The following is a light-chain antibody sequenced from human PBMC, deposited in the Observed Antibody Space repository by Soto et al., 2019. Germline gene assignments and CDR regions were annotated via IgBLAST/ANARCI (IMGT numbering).Light chain of an antibody. V-gene: IGLV2-14*01. CDR3: TSYSSSSTLL. Sequence: QSALTQPASVSGSPGQSITISCTGTSSDVGGYNYVSWYQQQPGKAPKLRIYAVSNRTSGVSNRFSGSKSGTTASLTISGLQAEDEAEYDCTSYSSSSTLLFGGGTKLTVL. CDR1: SSDVGGYNY. J-gene: IGLJ2*01. CDR2: AVS.